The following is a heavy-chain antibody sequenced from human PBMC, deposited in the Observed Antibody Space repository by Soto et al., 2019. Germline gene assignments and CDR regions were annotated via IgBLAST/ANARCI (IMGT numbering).Heavy chain of an antibody. CDR3: AGGRIVLVGSRAYYGMDV. J-gene: IGHJ6*04. CDR1: GGTPSNSA. V-gene: IGHV1-69*01. D-gene: IGHD3-22*01. CDR2: IIPVFCLV. Sequence: QVHLLLQSGAEVKKPGSSVKVSCKASGGTPSNSAISWVRQAPGQGLAWLGGIIPVFCLVRYAQNFQGRVTITADESTNTAYMELSSLRPEDTAVYYCAGGRIVLVGSRAYYGMDVWGEGTTVTVSS.